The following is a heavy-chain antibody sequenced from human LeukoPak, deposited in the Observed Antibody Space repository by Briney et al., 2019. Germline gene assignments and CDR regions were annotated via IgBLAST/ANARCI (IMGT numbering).Heavy chain of an antibody. D-gene: IGHD3-22*01. J-gene: IGHJ4*02. CDR2: VSAYNGNT. CDR3: ARDSYFYDTSGHSGFDY. CDR1: GYTFTSYS. Sequence: ASVKVSCKASGYTFTSYSISWVRQAPGQGLEWMGWVSAYNGNTNYAQHLQGRVTMTTDTSTSIANMELRSLRSDDTAVYYCARDSYFYDTSGHSGFDYWGQGTLVTVSS. V-gene: IGHV1-18*01.